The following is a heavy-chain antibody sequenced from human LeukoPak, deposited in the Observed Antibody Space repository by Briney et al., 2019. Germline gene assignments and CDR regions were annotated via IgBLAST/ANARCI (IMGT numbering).Heavy chain of an antibody. CDR2: MNPNSGNT. Sequence: ASVKVSCKASGYTFTSYDINWVRQATGQGLEWMGWMNPNSGNTGYAQKFQGGVTMTRNTSISTAYMELSSLRSEDTAVYYCARQTTNYGDPYYYYYGMDVWGQGTTVTVSS. D-gene: IGHD4-17*01. J-gene: IGHJ6*02. CDR3: ARQTTNYGDPYYYYYGMDV. CDR1: GYTFTSYD. V-gene: IGHV1-8*01.